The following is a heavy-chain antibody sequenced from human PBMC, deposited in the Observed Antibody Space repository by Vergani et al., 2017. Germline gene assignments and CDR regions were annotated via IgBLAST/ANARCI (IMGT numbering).Heavy chain of an antibody. Sequence: EVQLVESGGGLVKPGGSLRLSCAASGFTFSNAWMSWVRQAPGKGLEWVGRIKSKTDGGTTDYAAPVKGRFTISRDDSKNTLYLQMNSLRAEDTAVYYCARGDGDSSGYYSEYFQHWGQGTLVTVSS. J-gene: IGHJ1*01. V-gene: IGHV3-15*01. CDR1: GFTFSNAW. CDR3: ARGDGDSSGYYSEYFQH. D-gene: IGHD3-22*01. CDR2: IKSKTDGGTT.